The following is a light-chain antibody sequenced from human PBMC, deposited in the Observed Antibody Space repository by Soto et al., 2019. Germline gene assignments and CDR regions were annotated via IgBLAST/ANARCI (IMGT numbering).Light chain of an antibody. CDR2: QAS. J-gene: IGKJ1*01. Sequence: DIQMTQSPSTLSASVGDRVTMTCRASQSISSWLAWYQQKPGKAPKLLIYQASNLQSGVPSRLSGSGSGTELTLTISSLQPDGFATYYCQQYNGYSRTFGQGTKVDIK. CDR1: QSISSW. V-gene: IGKV1-5*03. CDR3: QQYNGYSRT.